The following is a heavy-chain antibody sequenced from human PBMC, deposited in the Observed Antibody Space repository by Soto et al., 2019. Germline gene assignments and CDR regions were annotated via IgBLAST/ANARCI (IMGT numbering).Heavy chain of an antibody. CDR3: AGGIVLVPDAILPDYYGMDV. V-gene: IGHV1-69*12. J-gene: IGHJ6*02. Sequence: QVQLVQSGAEVKKPGSSVKVSCKASGGTFSSYAISWVRQAPGQGLEWMGGIIPIFGTANYAQKFQGRVTITADESTSTAYMELSSLRSEDTAVYYCAGGIVLVPDAILPDYYGMDVWGQGTTVTVSS. CDR1: GGTFSSYA. D-gene: IGHD2-2*01. CDR2: IIPIFGTA.